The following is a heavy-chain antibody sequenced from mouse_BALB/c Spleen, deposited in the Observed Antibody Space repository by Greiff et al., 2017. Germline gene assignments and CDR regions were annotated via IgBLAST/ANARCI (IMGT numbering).Heavy chain of an antibody. V-gene: IGHV1S16*01. D-gene: IGHD2-4*01. Sequence: SGGGLVKPGASVKLSCKASGYTFTSYWMHWVKLRPGQGFEWIGEINPSNGGTNYNEKFKRKATLTVDKSSSTAYMQLSSLTSEDSAVYYCTIRRLRDAMDYWGQGTSVTVSS. CDR2: INPSNGGT. J-gene: IGHJ4*01. CDR3: TIRRLRDAMDY. CDR1: GYTFTSYW.